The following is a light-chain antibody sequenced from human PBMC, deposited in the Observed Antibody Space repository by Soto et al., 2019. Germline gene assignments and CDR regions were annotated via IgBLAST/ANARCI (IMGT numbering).Light chain of an antibody. CDR2: WAS. Sequence: DIVMTQSPDSLAVSLGERATINCKSSQSVLYSSNNKNYLAWYQQKSGQPPKLLISWASTRESGVPDRFSGSGSGTDFTLTISSLQAEDVAVYYCQQYYNKVTFGQGTRLEMK. J-gene: IGKJ5*01. CDR3: QQYYNKVT. V-gene: IGKV4-1*01. CDR1: QSVLYSSNNKNY.